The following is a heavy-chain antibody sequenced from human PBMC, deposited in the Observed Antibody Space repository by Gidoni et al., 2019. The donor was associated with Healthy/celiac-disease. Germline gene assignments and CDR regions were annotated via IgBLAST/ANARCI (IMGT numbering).Heavy chain of an antibody. CDR2: ISSSSSYI. Sequence: EVQLVESGGGLVKPGGSLRLSCAASGFTFSSYSMNWVRQAPGKGLEWVSSISSSSSYIYYADSVKGRFTISRDNAKNSLYLQMNSLRAEDTAVYYCARDPIARRLYYYGMDVWGQGTTVTVSS. CDR3: ARDPIARRLYYYGMDV. CDR1: GFTFSSYS. J-gene: IGHJ6*02. V-gene: IGHV3-21*01. D-gene: IGHD6-13*01.